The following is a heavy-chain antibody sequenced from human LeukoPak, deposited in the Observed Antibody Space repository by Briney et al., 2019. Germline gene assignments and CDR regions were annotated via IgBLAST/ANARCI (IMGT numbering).Heavy chain of an antibody. CDR3: TKGDDYGATTRLPKFNWFDP. CDR2: IRYDGDNK. J-gene: IGHJ5*02. CDR1: GFHFSSRA. Sequence: PGGSLRLPCAASGFHFSSRAMHWVRQAPGKGLEWVAYIRYDGDNKRYADSVKGRFTVSRDNSKDTVYLQMNSLRREDTAMYYCTKGDDYGATTRLPKFNWFDPWGQGTLVLVSS. V-gene: IGHV3-30*02. D-gene: IGHD4/OR15-4a*01.